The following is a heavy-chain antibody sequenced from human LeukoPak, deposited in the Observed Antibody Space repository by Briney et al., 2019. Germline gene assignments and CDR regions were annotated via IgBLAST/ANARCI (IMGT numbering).Heavy chain of an antibody. V-gene: IGHV3-20*04. J-gene: IGHJ4*02. CDR2: INWNGGST. CDR3: ARDLGSHYYGSGSYLRLGELFYFDY. Sequence: GGSLRLSCAASGFTFDDYGMSWVRQAPGKGLEWVSGINWNGGSTVYADSVKGRFTISRDNAKNSLYLQMNSLRAEDTALYYCARDLGSHYYGSGSYLRLGELFYFDYWGQGTLVTVSS. D-gene: IGHD3-10*01. CDR1: GFTFDDYG.